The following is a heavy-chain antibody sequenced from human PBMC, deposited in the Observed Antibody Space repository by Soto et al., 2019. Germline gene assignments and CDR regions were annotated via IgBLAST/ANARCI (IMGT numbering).Heavy chain of an antibody. CDR3: ARGTPVWFDP. V-gene: IGHV1-3*05. CDR2: INAGNGNT. Sequence: QVQLVQSGAEEKKPGASVKVSCKASGYTFSDYAIHWVRQAPGQRPEWMGWINAGNGNTKYSQKFQGRVTITRDTSASTAYMELRSLRSEDTAVYYCARGTPVWFDPWGQGTLVTVSS. J-gene: IGHJ5*02. D-gene: IGHD3-10*01. CDR1: GYTFSDYA.